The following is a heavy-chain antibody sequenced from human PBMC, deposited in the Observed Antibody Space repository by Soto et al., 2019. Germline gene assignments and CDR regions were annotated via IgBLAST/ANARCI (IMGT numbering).Heavy chain of an antibody. V-gene: IGHV1-46*01. Sequence: ASVKVSCKASGYTFTSYYMHWVRQAPGQGLEWMGIINPSGGSTSYAQKFQGRVTMTRDTSTSTVYMELSSLRSEDTAVYYCARESAGTLFYYYYYYGMDVWGRGTTVTVSS. CDR1: GYTFTSYY. CDR3: ARESAGTLFYYYYYYGMDV. CDR2: INPSGGST. J-gene: IGHJ6*02. D-gene: IGHD6-13*01.